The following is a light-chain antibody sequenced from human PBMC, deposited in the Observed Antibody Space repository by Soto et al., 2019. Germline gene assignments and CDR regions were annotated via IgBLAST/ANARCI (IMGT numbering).Light chain of an antibody. CDR2: DAS. J-gene: IGKJ1*01. Sequence: DIQMTQSPSTLSASLADGLTITCRASQSISSWLAWYQQKPGKAPKLLIYDASSLETGVPSRFSGSGSGTKFTLTIASLQPDDFATYYCQQYETFSGTFGPGTKVDI. V-gene: IGKV1-5*01. CDR3: QQYETFSGT. CDR1: QSISSW.